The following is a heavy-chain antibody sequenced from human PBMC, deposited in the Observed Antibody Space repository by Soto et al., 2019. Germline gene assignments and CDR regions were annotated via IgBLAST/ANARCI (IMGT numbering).Heavy chain of an antibody. CDR2: ISYDGSNK. Sequence: GGSLRLSCAASGFTFSSYGMHWVRQAPGKGLEWVAVISYDGSNKYYADSVKGRFTISRDNSKNTLYLQMNSLRAEDTAVYYCAKGGGYSSGWYVYYFDYWGQGTLVTVSS. CDR3: AKGGGYSSGWYVYYFDY. CDR1: GFTFSSYG. J-gene: IGHJ4*02. V-gene: IGHV3-30*18. D-gene: IGHD6-19*01.